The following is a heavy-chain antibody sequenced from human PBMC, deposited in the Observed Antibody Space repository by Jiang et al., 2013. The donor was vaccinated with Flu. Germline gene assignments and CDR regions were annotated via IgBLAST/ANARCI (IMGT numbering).Heavy chain of an antibody. D-gene: IGHD4-23*01. V-gene: IGHV2-70*01. Sequence: KPTQTLTLTCTFSGFSLSTSGMCVSWIRQPPGKALEWLALIDWDDDKYYSTSLKTRLTISKDTSKNQVVLTMTNMDPVDTATYYCARVISESDYGGTRGLSFDYWGQGTLVTVSS. CDR3: ARVISESDYGGTRGLSFDY. CDR1: GFSLSTSGMC. J-gene: IGHJ4*02. CDR2: IDWDDDK.